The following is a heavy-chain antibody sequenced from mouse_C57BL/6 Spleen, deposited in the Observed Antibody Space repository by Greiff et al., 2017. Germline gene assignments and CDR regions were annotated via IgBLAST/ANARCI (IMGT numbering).Heavy chain of an antibody. CDR3: ATCLYYGSSYGYFDV. CDR2: IYPGDGDT. J-gene: IGHJ1*03. V-gene: IGHV1-80*01. D-gene: IGHD1-1*01. CDR1: GYAFSSYW. Sequence: VMLVESGAELVKPGASVKISCKASGYAFSSYWMNWVKQRPGKGLEWIGQIYPGDGDTNYNGKFKGKATLTADKSSSTAYMQLSSLTSEDSAVYFCATCLYYGSSYGYFDVWGTGTTVTVSS.